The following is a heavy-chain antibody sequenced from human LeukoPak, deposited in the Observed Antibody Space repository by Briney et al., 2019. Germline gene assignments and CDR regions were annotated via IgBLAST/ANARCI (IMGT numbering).Heavy chain of an antibody. CDR3: AGQDYLWGSFY. Sequence: SETLSLTCTVSGGSISSSAYHWGWIRQPPGTGLEWIGSIYYSGSTYYNPSLKSRVTISVDTSKNQFSLKLSSVTAADTAVHYCAGQDYLWGSFYWGQGAPVTVSS. CDR2: IYYSGST. V-gene: IGHV4-39*01. D-gene: IGHD3-16*01. CDR1: GGSISSSAYH. J-gene: IGHJ4*02.